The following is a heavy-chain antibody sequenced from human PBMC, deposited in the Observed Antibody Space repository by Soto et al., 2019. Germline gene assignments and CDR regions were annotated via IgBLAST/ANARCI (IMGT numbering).Heavy chain of an antibody. J-gene: IGHJ5*02. CDR2: ISNTGGT. Sequence: SETLSLTCSVSGGSVSSSRYYWTWIRQPPGKGLEWIGCISNTGGTYYNPSLKSRVTISVDTSKNQFSLKLSSVTAADTAVYYCARHFTGSSWYWFDPWGPGTLVTVSS. CDR1: GGSVSSSRYY. D-gene: IGHD6-13*01. V-gene: IGHV4-39*01. CDR3: ARHFTGSSWYWFDP.